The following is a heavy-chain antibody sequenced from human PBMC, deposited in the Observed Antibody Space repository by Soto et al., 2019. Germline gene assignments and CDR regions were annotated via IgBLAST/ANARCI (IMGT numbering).Heavy chain of an antibody. CDR1: GGSLSDVGPY. CDR2: VSNTVNS. CDR3: ARTPTQSDFHVVLHFFDF. V-gene: IGHV4-30-4*02. J-gene: IGHJ4*02. Sequence: SETLSLTGSVSGGSLSDVGPYWSWIRKSPRRGLEWLAYVSNTVNSFSHPSLKRRLNVSIDPSRKQCSLKLASMTAADAAMYYFARTPTQSDFHVVLHFFDFGGRGTQVTV. D-gene: IGHD3-3*02.